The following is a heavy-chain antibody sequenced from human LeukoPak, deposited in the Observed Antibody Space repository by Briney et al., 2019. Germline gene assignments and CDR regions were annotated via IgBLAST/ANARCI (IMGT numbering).Heavy chain of an antibody. CDR1: GFTFSSYA. J-gene: IGHJ4*02. V-gene: IGHV3-23*01. Sequence: PGGSLRLSCAASGFTFSSYAMSWVRQAPGRGLEWVSAISGSGGSTYYADSVKGRFTISRDNSKNTLYLQMNSLRAEDTAVYYCARKKTPYDTSGCPDYWGQGTLVTVSS. CDR3: ARKKTPYDTSGCPDY. CDR2: ISGSGGST. D-gene: IGHD3-22*01.